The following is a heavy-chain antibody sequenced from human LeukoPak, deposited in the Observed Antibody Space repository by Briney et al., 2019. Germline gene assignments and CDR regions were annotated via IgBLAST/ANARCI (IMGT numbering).Heavy chain of an antibody. CDR2: ISGGGGST. D-gene: IGHD5-12*01. CDR1: GFTFSSYA. J-gene: IGHJ5*02. Sequence: QPGGSLRLSCAASGFTFSSYAMSWVRQAPGKGLEWVSAISGGGGSTYYADSVKGRFTISRDNSKSTLYLQMISLRAEDTAVYYCAKEKSGYDSPPFDPWGQGTLVTVSS. CDR3: AKEKSGYDSPPFDP. V-gene: IGHV3-23*01.